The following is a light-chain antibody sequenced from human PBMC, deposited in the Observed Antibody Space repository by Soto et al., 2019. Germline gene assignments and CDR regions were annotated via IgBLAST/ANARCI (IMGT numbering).Light chain of an antibody. CDR1: SSDVCGYNY. Sequence: QSALTQPASVSGSPGQSITISCTGTSSDVCGYNYVSWYQQHPGKAPKLMIYKVSNRPSGVSNRFSGSKSGNTASLTISGLQAEDEADYYCSSYTSSSTQVFGTGTKVTVL. J-gene: IGLJ1*01. CDR3: SSYTSSSTQV. V-gene: IGLV2-14*01. CDR2: KVS.